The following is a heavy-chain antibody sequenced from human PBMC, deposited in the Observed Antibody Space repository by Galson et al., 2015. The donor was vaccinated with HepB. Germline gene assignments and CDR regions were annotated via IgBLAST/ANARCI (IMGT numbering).Heavy chain of an antibody. Sequence: SLRLSCAASGFTFSSYAMHWVRQAPGKGLEYVSAISSNGDSTDYADSVKGRFTISRDNSKNTLYLQISSLRPEDTAVYYCVRRPVAAFWYFDYWGQGTLVTVSS. V-gene: IGHV3-64D*06. D-gene: IGHD6-19*01. CDR3: VRRPVAAFWYFDY. CDR1: GFTFSSYA. J-gene: IGHJ4*02. CDR2: ISSNGDST.